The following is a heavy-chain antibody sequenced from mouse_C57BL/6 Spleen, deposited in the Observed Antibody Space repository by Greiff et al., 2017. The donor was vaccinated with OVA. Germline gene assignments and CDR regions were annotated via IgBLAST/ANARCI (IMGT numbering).Heavy chain of an antibody. J-gene: IGHJ4*01. Sequence: DVKLQESGGDLVKPGGSLKLSCAASGFTFSSYGMSWVRQTPDKRLEWVATISSGGSYTYYPDSVKGRFTISRDNAKNTLYLQMSSLKSEDTAMYYCARRLTGTSAMDYWGQGTSVTVSS. D-gene: IGHD4-1*01. V-gene: IGHV5-6*02. CDR2: ISSGGSYT. CDR3: ARRLTGTSAMDY. CDR1: GFTFSSYG.